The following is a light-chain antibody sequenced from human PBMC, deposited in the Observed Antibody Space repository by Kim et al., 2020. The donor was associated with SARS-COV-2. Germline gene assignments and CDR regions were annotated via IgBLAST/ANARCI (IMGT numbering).Light chain of an antibody. Sequence: PGHKVTISCSASSSIIGNNYVSWYQQRPGPAPKLRFYDNNKRPPGIPDRFPGPKSGASATLGITGLRTGDDADYYCATWDSSLSAVFGGGTQLTVL. V-gene: IGLV1-51*01. J-gene: IGLJ3*02. CDR3: ATWDSSLSAV. CDR2: DNN. CDR1: SSIIGNNY.